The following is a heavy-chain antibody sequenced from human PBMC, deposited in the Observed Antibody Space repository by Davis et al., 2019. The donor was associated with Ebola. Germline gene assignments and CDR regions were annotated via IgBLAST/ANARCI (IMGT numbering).Heavy chain of an antibody. D-gene: IGHD3-9*01. J-gene: IGHJ6*03. CDR2: IYPGDSDT. CDR1: GYWFSDYW. V-gene: IGHV5-51*01. Sequence: GESLKISCQGSGYWFSDYWIGWVRQMPGKGLEWMGTIYPGDSDTRYSPSFHGQVTISADKSVSTAFLQWSSLKASDTAMYYCVRIQAAYYNVFTGFSHLYYVDVWGKGTTVTVSS. CDR3: VRIQAAYYNVFTGFSHLYYVDV.